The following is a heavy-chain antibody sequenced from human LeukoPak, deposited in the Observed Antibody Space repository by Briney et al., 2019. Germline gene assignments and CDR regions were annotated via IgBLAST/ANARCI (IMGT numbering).Heavy chain of an antibody. V-gene: IGHV3-23*01. D-gene: IGHD1-26*01. CDR2: ISGSGGST. CDR3: AKGGIVGATIDP. CDR1: GFTFSSYG. Sequence: PGGSLRLSCAASGFTFSSYGMSWVRQAPGKGLEWVSAISGSGGSTYYADSVKGRFTISRDNSKNTLYLQMNSLRAEDTAVYHCAKGGIVGATIDPWGQGTLVTVSS. J-gene: IGHJ5*02.